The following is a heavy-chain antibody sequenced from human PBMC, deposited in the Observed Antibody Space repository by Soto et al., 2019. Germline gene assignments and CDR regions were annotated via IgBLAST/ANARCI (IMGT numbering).Heavy chain of an antibody. Sequence: GGSLRLSCAASGFTFNSYTMAWVRQAPGKGLEWVSSISGSGGSPSYADSVQGRFTISRDNSRNTLSLQMNSLRAEDTATYYCAKARSSGNSCYVPDYWGHGSLVTVSS. J-gene: IGHJ4*01. V-gene: IGHV3-23*01. CDR3: AKARSSGNSCYVPDY. CDR1: GFTFNSYT. CDR2: ISGSGGSP. D-gene: IGHD3-22*01.